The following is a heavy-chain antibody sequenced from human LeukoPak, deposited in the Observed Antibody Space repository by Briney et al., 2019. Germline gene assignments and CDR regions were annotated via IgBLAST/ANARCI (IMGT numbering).Heavy chain of an antibody. J-gene: IGHJ4*02. V-gene: IGHV4-59*01. CDR1: GGSISSYY. Sequence: SETLSLTCTVSGGSISSYYWSWIRQPPGKGLEWIGYIYSSGSTNYNPSLKSRVTISVDTSKTQFSLKLSSVTAADTAVYYCARDDAQGLDYWGQGTLVTVSS. CDR3: ARDDAQGLDY. CDR2: IYSSGST.